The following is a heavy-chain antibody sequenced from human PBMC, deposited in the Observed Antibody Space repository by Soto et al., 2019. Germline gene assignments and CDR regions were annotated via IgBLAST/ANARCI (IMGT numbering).Heavy chain of an antibody. V-gene: IGHV4-34*01. D-gene: IGHD3-10*01. CDR3: ARTANIAMVRGATIRSAFLGGFNYFDY. CDR1: GGSFSGYY. J-gene: IGHJ4*02. Sequence: SETLSLTCAVYGGSFSGYYWSWIRQPPGKGLEWIGEINHSGSTNYNPSLKSRGTIAEDTSNNQVCLKLSSVTAADTAVHYCARTANIAMVRGATIRSAFLGGFNYFDYWGQGTLVTVSS. CDR2: INHSGST.